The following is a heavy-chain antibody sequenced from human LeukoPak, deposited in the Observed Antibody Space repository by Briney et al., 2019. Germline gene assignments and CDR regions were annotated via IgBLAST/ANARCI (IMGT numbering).Heavy chain of an antibody. V-gene: IGHV3-7*03. CDR2: IKQDGRVK. J-gene: IGHJ4*02. D-gene: IGHD5-12*01. CDR1: GFTYRTCW. CDR3: VRGGYGPDY. Sequence: GGPVRLLCAASGFTYRTCWMSWVREARGKGLECVANIKQDGRVKQYVDSVKGRFTISRDNAKNSLYLQMNSLRADDTAMYYCVRGGYGPDYWGQGTLVTVSS.